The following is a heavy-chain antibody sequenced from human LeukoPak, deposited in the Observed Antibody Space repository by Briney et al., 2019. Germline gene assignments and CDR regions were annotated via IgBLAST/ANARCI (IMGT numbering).Heavy chain of an antibody. J-gene: IGHJ2*01. Sequence: PGGSLRLSCAASGFAVSSYDMQWVRQGAGKGLEWVSAIGTAGDPHYPGSVEGRFTISRENAKDSLYLQMNSLRAGDTAVYYCARGRTGEKDWYFDLWGRGTLVTVSS. CDR3: ARGRTGEKDWYFDL. V-gene: IGHV3-13*05. CDR1: GFAVSSYD. D-gene: IGHD7-27*01. CDR2: IGTAGDP.